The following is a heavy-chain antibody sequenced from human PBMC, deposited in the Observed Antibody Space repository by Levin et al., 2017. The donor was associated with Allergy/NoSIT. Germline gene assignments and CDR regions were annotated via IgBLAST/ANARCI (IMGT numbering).Heavy chain of an antibody. CDR3: TTRYGSGRYYMQI. V-gene: IGHV3-15*01. CDR1: GFTFSNAW. J-gene: IGHJ4*02. CDR2: IKSKTDGGTT. Sequence: LSLTCAASGFTFSNAWMSWVRQAPGKGLEWVGRIKSKTDGGTTDYAAPVKGRFTISRDDSTNTLYLQMNSLKTEDTAVYYCTTRYGSGRYYMQIWGQGTLVTVSS. D-gene: IGHD3-10*01.